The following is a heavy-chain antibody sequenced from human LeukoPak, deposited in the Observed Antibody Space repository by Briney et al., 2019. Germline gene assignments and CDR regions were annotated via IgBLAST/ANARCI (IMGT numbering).Heavy chain of an antibody. Sequence: GGSLRLSCAASGFTFSSYAMSWVRRAPGKGLEWVSAISGSGGSTYYADSVKGRFTISRDNSKNTLYLQMNSLRAEDTAVYYCAKDPRDYYDSSGYYYDYWGQGTLVTVSS. CDR1: GFTFSSYA. CDR3: AKDPRDYYDSSGYYYDY. D-gene: IGHD3-22*01. CDR2: ISGSGGST. V-gene: IGHV3-23*01. J-gene: IGHJ4*02.